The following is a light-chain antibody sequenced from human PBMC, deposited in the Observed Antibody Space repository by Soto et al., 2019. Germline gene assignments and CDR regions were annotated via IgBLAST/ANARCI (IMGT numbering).Light chain of an antibody. Sequence: DIVLTQSPLSLPVTPGEPASISCRSSHSLLHSDGYNYVDWYLQKPGQSPQLLIYLCSNRASGVPDRFSGSGSGTDFTLRISRVEAEDVGVYYCMQALQLRTFGQGTKVDIK. J-gene: IGKJ1*01. CDR2: LCS. CDR1: HSLLHSDGYNY. V-gene: IGKV2-28*01. CDR3: MQALQLRT.